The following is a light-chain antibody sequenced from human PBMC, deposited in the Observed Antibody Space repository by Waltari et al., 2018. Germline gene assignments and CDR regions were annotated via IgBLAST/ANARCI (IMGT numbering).Light chain of an antibody. V-gene: IGLV2-14*03. Sequence: WYQQRPGKSPKVMIYDVSNRPSGVSNRFSGSKSGNTASLAISGLQAEDEADYYCSSYTSTTTVIFGGGTKLTVL. J-gene: IGLJ2*01. CDR3: SSYTSTTTVI. CDR2: DVS.